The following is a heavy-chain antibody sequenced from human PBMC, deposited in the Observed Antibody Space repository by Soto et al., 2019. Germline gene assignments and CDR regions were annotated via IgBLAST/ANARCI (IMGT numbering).Heavy chain of an antibody. J-gene: IGHJ6*02. CDR2: IIPVFGTI. V-gene: IGHV1-69*06. Sequence: QVQLVQSGAEVKRPGSSVKVSCKASGGTLISYAVNWVRQAPGQGLEWVGGIIPVFGTINYAQKLQGRVTITADKSKNTAYMDLLSLRSDDTAVYYCARSDYFWSGGMDVWGQGTTVTVSS. CDR1: GGTLISYA. D-gene: IGHD3-3*01. CDR3: ARSDYFWSGGMDV.